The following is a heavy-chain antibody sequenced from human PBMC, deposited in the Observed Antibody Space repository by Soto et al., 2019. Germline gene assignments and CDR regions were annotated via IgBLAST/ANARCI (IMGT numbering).Heavy chain of an antibody. CDR3: ARDGLSGEYYDSSGDYRSFDY. CDR2: IIPIFGTA. V-gene: IGHV1-69*05. CDR1: GGTFSSYA. Sequence: QVQLVQSGAEVKKPGSSVKVSCKASGGTFSSYAISWVRQAPGQGLEWMGGIIPIFGTANYAQKFQGRVTITTDESTSTAYMELSSPRCEDTAVYYCARDGLSGEYYDSSGDYRSFDYWGQGTLVVVSS. J-gene: IGHJ4*02. D-gene: IGHD3-22*01.